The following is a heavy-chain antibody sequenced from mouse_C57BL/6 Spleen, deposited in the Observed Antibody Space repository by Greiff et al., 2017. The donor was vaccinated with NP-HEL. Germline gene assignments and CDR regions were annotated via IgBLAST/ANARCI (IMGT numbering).Heavy chain of an antibody. CDR2: IDPSDSET. J-gene: IGHJ3*01. CDR1: GYTFTSYW. CDR3: ARLEITTVVERGFAY. D-gene: IGHD1-1*01. Sequence: QVQLQQPGAELVRPGSSVKLSCKASGYTFTSYWMHWVKQRPIQGLEWIGNIDPSDSETHYNQKFKDKATLTVDKSSSTAYMQLSSLTSEDSAVYYCARLEITTVVERGFAYWGQGTLVTVSA. V-gene: IGHV1-52*01.